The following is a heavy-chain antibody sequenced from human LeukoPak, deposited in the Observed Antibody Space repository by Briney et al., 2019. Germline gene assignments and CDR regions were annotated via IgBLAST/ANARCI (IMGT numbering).Heavy chain of an antibody. Sequence: SQTLSLTCTVSGDSINTSSYYWIWIRQPPGKGLEWIGSIYHSSSTFYYPSVHSQITISVDTSKYKFSLTLMSVTVTDTDEAYRARRIPAPLTMNRGVIITGAFHIWGQGTMVRVVS. J-gene: IGHJ3*02. CDR1: GDSINTSSYY. D-gene: IGHD3-10*01. CDR2: IYHSSST. CDR3: ARRIPAPLTMNRGVIITGAFHI. V-gene: IGHV4-39*01.